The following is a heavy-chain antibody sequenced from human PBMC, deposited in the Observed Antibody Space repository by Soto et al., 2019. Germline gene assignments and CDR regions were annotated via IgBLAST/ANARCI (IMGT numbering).Heavy chain of an antibody. CDR3: AKDKRGCSGGSCYANYDYYYMDV. Sequence: QVQLVESGGGVVQPGRSLRLSCAASGFTFSSYGMHWVRKAPGKGLELVAVISYDGSNKYYADSVKGRFTISRDNSKNSLYLQMNSLRAEDTAVYYCAKDKRGCSGGSCYANYDYYYMDVWVKGTTVTVSS. CDR1: GFTFSSYG. J-gene: IGHJ6*03. CDR2: ISYDGSNK. V-gene: IGHV3-30*18. D-gene: IGHD2-15*01.